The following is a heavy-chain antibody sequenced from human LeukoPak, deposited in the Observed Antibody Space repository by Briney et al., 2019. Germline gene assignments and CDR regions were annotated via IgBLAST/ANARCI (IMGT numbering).Heavy chain of an antibody. CDR3: ARDLGGIYFDY. V-gene: IGHV4-59*02. CDR2: IHFSGST. D-gene: IGHD1-26*01. Sequence: SETLSLTCTFSGGSVSSYYWSWIRQPPGKGLEWIGSIHFSGSTNYNPSLRSRVTISVDTSRNQLSLKLSSVTAADTAVYYCARDLGGIYFDYWGQGTLVTVSS. CDR1: GGSVSSYY. J-gene: IGHJ4*02.